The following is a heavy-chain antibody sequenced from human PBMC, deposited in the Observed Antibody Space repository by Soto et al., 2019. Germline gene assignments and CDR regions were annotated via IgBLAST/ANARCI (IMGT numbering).Heavy chain of an antibody. Sequence: QVQLQESGSGLVKPSQTLSLTCTVSGGSISSGGYYWSWIRQHPGKGLEWIGYIYYSGSTYYIPSLRSRVTISVDTSKNQFSLKLSSVTAADTAVYYCARDGPVYGMDVWGQGTTVTVSS. D-gene: IGHD2-2*01. CDR3: ARDGPVYGMDV. J-gene: IGHJ6*02. CDR1: GGSISSGGYY. V-gene: IGHV4-31*03. CDR2: IYYSGST.